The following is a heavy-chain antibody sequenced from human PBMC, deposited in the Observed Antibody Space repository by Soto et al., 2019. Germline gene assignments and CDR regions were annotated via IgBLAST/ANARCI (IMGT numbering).Heavy chain of an antibody. V-gene: IGHV3-7*01. D-gene: IGHD2-15*01. CDR2: IKQDGSEK. Sequence: PGGSLRLSCAASGSTFSSYWMSWVRQAPGKGLEWVANIKQDGSEKCYVDSVKGRFTISRDNAKNSLYLQMNSLRAEDTAVYYWARDIFCRLDSSYSFTFEIWGQGTMVTVSS. CDR1: GSTFSSYW. CDR3: ARDIFCRLDSSYSFTFEI. J-gene: IGHJ3*02.